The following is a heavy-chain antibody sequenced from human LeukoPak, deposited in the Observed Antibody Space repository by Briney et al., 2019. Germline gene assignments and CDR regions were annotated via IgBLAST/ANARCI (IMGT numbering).Heavy chain of an antibody. CDR2: ISASGASL. CDR1: GFVFGTSA. D-gene: IGHD5-12*01. CDR3: AKDLASTAPRAFDY. J-gene: IGHJ4*02. Sequence: RTGGSLRLSCAASGFVFGTSAMSWVRQAPGKGLERVSYISASGASLYYADSVKGRFTISRDNSKKTLYLQMNSLRGEDTALYYCAKDLASTAPRAFDYWGQGTLVTVSS. V-gene: IGHV3-23*01.